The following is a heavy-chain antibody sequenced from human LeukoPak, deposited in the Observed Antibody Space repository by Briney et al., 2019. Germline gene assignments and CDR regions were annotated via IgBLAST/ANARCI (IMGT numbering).Heavy chain of an antibody. CDR2: IYSRGST. Sequence: SETLSLTCIVSGGSISSSNYYWGWIRQSPGKGLEWIGSIYSRGSTYYNPSLKSRVIVSSDMSKNQFSLMLNSVTAADTAVYYCARDRGGDNWFDPWGQGTLVTVSS. J-gene: IGHJ5*02. D-gene: IGHD3-16*01. CDR1: GGSISSSNYY. CDR3: ARDRGGDNWFDP. V-gene: IGHV4-39*07.